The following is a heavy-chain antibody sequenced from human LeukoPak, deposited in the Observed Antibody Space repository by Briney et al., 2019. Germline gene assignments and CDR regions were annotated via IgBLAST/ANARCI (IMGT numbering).Heavy chain of an antibody. D-gene: IGHD2-21*02. V-gene: IGHV3-7*01. J-gene: IGHJ4*02. CDR3: AREGDQPLLYFDY. Sequence: GGSLRLSCAASGFTFSSYWMSWVRQAPGKGLEWVANIKQDGSEKYYVDSVKGRFTISRDNAKNSLYLQMNSLRAEDTAVYYCAREGDQPLLYFDYWGQGTLVTVSS. CDR1: GFTFSSYW. CDR2: IKQDGSEK.